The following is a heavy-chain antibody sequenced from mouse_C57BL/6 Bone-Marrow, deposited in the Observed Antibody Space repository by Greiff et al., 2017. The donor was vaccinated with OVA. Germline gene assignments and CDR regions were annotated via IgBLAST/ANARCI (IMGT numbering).Heavy chain of an antibody. D-gene: IGHD1-1*01. CDR3: ARWRTTVVEYYFDY. Sequence: QVQLQQSGAELVRPGTSVKLSCKASGYTFTNYWIGWAKQRPGHGLEWIGDIYPGGGYTNYNEKFKGKATLTADKSSSTAYMQFSSLTSEDSAISYCARWRTTVVEYYFDYWGQGTTLTVSS. CDR1: GYTFTNYW. CDR2: IYPGGGYT. J-gene: IGHJ2*01. V-gene: IGHV1-63*01.